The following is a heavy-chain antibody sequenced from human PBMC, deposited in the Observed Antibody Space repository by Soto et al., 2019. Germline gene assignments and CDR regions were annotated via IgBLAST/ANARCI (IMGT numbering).Heavy chain of an antibody. J-gene: IGHJ6*02. CDR3: ARVMTIFGVAPGGGVDV. CDR1: GGSISTSDYS. CDR2: IYQSGRS. V-gene: IGHV4-30-2*01. Sequence: QLQLQESGSGLVRPSQTLSLTCAVSGGSISTSDYSWSWIRQAPGRGLEWIGSIYQSGRSYYIPSLKSLATMSLDKSKNQFSLKITSAVAADTARYYCARVMTIFGVAPGGGVDVWGQGTTVTVSS. D-gene: IGHD3-3*01.